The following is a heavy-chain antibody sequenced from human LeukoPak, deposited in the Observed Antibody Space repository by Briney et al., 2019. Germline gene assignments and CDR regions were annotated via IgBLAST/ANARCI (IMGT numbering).Heavy chain of an antibody. CDR2: ISGSDGST. CDR3: AKELRYSYGTYFDY. D-gene: IGHD5-18*01. V-gene: IGHV3-23*01. Sequence: GGSLRLSCEASRFSFSAYPMGWVRRAPGKGLEWVSAISGSDGSTYYADSVKGRFTISRDNSKNTLYLQMNSLRAEDTAVYYCAKELRYSYGTYFDYWGQGILVTVSS. CDR1: RFSFSAYP. J-gene: IGHJ4*02.